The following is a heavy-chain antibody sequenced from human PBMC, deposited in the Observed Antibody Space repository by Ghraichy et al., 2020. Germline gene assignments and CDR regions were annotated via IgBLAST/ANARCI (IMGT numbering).Heavy chain of an antibody. CDR2: IKPDGSEK. Sequence: GGSLRLSCAASGFTSSSYWMSWVRQAPGKGLVWVANIKPDGSEKYYVDSVKGRFTISRDNAKNSLYLQMNSLRVEDTAVYYCARYYESSGYQDAFDIWGQGTMVTVSS. CDR1: GFTSSSYW. D-gene: IGHD3-22*01. CDR3: ARYYESSGYQDAFDI. V-gene: IGHV3-7*01. J-gene: IGHJ3*02.